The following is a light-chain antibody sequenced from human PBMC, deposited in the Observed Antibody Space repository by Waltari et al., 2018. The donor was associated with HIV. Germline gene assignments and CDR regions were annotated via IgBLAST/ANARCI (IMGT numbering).Light chain of an antibody. J-gene: IGLJ2*01. CDR3: QVWDSGIVV. CDR1: NIGSKS. Sequence: SYVLTQPPSVSMAPGKTARITCGGYNIGSKSVHWYPQKPGQAPVVVSYDDSDRPSGIPERFSGSNSGNTATLTISRVEAGDEADYYCQVWDSGIVVFGGGTKVTVL. V-gene: IGLV3-21*04. CDR2: DDS.